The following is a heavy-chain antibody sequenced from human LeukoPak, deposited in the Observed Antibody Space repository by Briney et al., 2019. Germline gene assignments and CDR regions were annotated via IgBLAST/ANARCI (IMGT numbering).Heavy chain of an antibody. CDR1: GYTFTDFY. V-gene: IGHV1-2*02. CDR2: INPAIGGT. D-gene: IGHD2-8*02. J-gene: IGHJ4*02. Sequence: ASVKVSCKASGYTFTDFYIHWVRQAPGQGLEWLGWINPAIGGTKYAQKFQDRITMTRDPSISTAYIDLSSLTSDDTAVYFCARGSYNTGGAYDVWDQGTLVTVSS. CDR3: ARGSYNTGGAYDV.